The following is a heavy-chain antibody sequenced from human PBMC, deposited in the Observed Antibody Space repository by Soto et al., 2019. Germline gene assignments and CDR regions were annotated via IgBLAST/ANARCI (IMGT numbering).Heavy chain of an antibody. Sequence: GGSLRLSCTASGFTFGDYAMSWFRQAPGKGLEWVGFIRSKAYGGTTEYAASVKGRFTISRDDSKSIAYLQMNSLKTEDTAVYYCTRVIASSTSWRAGWFDPWGQGTLVTVSS. V-gene: IGHV3-49*03. D-gene: IGHD2-2*01. CDR3: TRVIASSTSWRAGWFDP. J-gene: IGHJ5*02. CDR2: IRSKAYGGTT. CDR1: GFTFGDYA.